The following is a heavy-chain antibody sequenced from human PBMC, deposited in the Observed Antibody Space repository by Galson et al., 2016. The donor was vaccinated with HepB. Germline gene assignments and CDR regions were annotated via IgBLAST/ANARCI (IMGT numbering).Heavy chain of an antibody. D-gene: IGHD3-16*01. CDR1: GFTFSSFA. Sequence: SLRLSCAASGFTFSSFAMPWFRQAPGKGLEWVAVISYDGSTKNYAESVKGRFTISRDNSKNTLSLHMYSLMTEDTALYYCARDGPRGRSSDPKLYEPGEYWGQGPRVSGSS. J-gene: IGHJ4*02. CDR3: ARDGPRGRSSDPKLYEPGEY. CDR2: ISYDGSTK. V-gene: IGHV3-30-3*01.